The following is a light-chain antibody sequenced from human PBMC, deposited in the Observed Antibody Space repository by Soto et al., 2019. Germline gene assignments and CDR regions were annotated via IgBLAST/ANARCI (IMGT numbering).Light chain of an antibody. J-gene: IGLJ3*02. CDR2: EVT. CDR1: STDVGTYNL. V-gene: IGLV2-23*02. Sequence: QSVLTQPASVSGSPGQSITISCTGTSTDVGTYNLVSWYQQHPGKAPKLVISEVTQRPSGVSSRFSGSKSGNTASLTISGLQAEDVANYYCCSYAGSNTLLFGGGTKLTVL. CDR3: CSYAGSNTLL.